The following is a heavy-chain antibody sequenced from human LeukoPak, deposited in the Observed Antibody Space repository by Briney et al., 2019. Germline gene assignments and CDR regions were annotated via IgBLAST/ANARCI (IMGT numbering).Heavy chain of an antibody. V-gene: IGHV1-18*01. CDR3: ARDRLAYYSGSGSDF. Sequence: GASVKISCKASGYTFTAGGISWGRHAPGERLERMGWISVYNGNTNYTPKLQGRVTMTTDTSTSTAYMELRSLRSDDTAVYYCARDRLAYYSGSGSDFWGQGTLVTVSS. D-gene: IGHD3-10*01. J-gene: IGHJ4*02. CDR1: GYTFTAGG. CDR2: ISVYNGNT.